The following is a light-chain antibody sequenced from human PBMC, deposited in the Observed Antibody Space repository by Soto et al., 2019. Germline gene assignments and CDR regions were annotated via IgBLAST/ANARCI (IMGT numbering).Light chain of an antibody. V-gene: IGKV3-20*01. J-gene: IGKJ1*01. CDR3: TQYENYWT. CDR2: GES. Sequence: EIVLTQSPGALSLSPGERATLSCRASQSVSNNYLAWYQQKPGQDPRILIYGESNRATGIQDRFSGSGSGTDFTLTISNLQPEDCATYYCTQYENYWTGGKGTQVDIK. CDR1: QSVSNNY.